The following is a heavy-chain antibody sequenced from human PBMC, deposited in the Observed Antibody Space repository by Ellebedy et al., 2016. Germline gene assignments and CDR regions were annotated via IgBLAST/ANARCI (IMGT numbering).Heavy chain of an antibody. CDR1: GFTFTYYG. CDR2: LWHHGNSE. Sequence: GESLKISXSTSGFTFTYYGMHWVRQAPGKGLEWVAVLWHHGNSEYYADSVKGRFSVSRDISKNTLYQQMDSLRAEDTSVYYCARDDDTNSRYSRFDYWGLGTLVTVSS. D-gene: IGHD3-22*01. CDR3: ARDDDTNSRYSRFDY. J-gene: IGHJ4*02. V-gene: IGHV3-33*01.